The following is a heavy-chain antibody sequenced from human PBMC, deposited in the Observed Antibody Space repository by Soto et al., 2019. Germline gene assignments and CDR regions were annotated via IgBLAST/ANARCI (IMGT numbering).Heavy chain of an antibody. Sequence: GGSLRLSCAASGFTFSGYGMSWVRQAPGKGLEWVSSITSSGSNTYYVDSVKGRFTISRDNSKNTLYLQMNSLTVEDTAVYYCAKGQGRVAAVLYYWGQGSLVTVSS. CDR1: GFTFSGYG. D-gene: IGHD6-13*01. J-gene: IGHJ4*02. CDR2: ITSSGSNT. CDR3: AKGQGRVAAVLYY. V-gene: IGHV3-23*05.